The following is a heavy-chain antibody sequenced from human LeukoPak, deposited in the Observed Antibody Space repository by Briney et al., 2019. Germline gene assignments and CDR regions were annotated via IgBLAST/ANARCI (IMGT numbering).Heavy chain of an antibody. CDR1: GGSISSYY. CDR3: ARVPPGYSSGWYLDY. J-gene: IGHJ4*02. D-gene: IGHD6-19*01. CDR2: IYTSGST. V-gene: IGHV4-4*07. Sequence: SETLSLTCTVSGGSISSYYWSWIWQPAGKGLEWIGRIYTSGSTNYNPSLKSRVTISVDKSKNQFSLKLSSVTAADTAVYYCARVPPGYSSGWYLDYWGQGTLVTVSS.